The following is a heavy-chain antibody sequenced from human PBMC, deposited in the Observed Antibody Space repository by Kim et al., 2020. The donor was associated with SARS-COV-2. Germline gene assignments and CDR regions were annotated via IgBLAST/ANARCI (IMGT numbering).Heavy chain of an antibody. CDR3: TPGRAVNY. Sequence: GGSLRLSCAASGFTFSGSAMHWVRQASGNGLEWVGRIRSKANSYATAYAASVKGRFTISRDDSKNTAYLQMNRLKTEDTAVYYCTPGRAVNYWGQGTLVTVSS. V-gene: IGHV3-73*01. D-gene: IGHD3-10*01. CDR1: GFTFSGSA. J-gene: IGHJ4*02. CDR2: IRSKANSYAT.